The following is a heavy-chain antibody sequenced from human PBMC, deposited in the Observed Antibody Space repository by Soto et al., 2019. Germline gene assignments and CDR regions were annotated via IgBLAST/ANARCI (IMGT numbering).Heavy chain of an antibody. CDR2: IKQDGSEK. CDR1: GFTFSSYW. J-gene: IGHJ4*02. D-gene: IGHD6-6*01. V-gene: IGHV3-7*01. CDR3: ARGGVFIAATYDY. Sequence: GGSLRLSCAASGFTFSSYWMSWVRQAPGKGLEWVANIKQDGSEKYYVDSVKSRFTISRDNAKNSLYLQMNSLRAEDTAVYYGARGGVFIAATYDYWGQGTLVTVSS.